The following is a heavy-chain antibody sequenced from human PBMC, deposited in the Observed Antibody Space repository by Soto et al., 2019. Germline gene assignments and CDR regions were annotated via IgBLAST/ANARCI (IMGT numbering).Heavy chain of an antibody. CDR1: GGSFIGYC. D-gene: IGHD6-13*01. J-gene: IGHJ6*02. Sequence: ASETLSLTCAVYGGSFIGYCWSWIRQPPGKGLEWIGEINHSGSTNYNPSLKSRVTISVDTSKNQFSLKLSSVTAADTAVYYCARGSSSSWYYYYYGMDVWGQGTTVTVSS. CDR3: ARGSSSSWYYYYYGMDV. CDR2: INHSGST. V-gene: IGHV4-34*01.